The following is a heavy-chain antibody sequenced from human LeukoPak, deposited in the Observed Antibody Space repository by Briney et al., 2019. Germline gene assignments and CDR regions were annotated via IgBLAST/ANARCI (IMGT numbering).Heavy chain of an antibody. CDR2: ISYDGSNQ. V-gene: IGHV3-30*18. Sequence: GGSLRLSCTASGFTFSSYASHWVRQAPGKGLEWVAVISYDGSNQYYADSVRGRLTISRDNSKNTLYLQMNSLRAEDTAVYYCAKDRRATVTTGNLNAFDIWGQGTMVTVSS. CDR1: GFTFSSYA. D-gene: IGHD4-17*01. J-gene: IGHJ3*02. CDR3: AKDRRATVTTGNLNAFDI.